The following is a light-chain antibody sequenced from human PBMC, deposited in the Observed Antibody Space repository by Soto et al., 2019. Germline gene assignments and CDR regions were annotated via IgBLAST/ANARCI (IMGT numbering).Light chain of an antibody. CDR2: GAS. J-gene: IGKJ2*01. CDR1: QSVASNY. CDR3: QQYGDLPIT. Sequence: ENVLTQSPGTLSLSPGEGATLSCRASQSVASNYLAWYQQKPGQAPRLLIYGASTRATGIPDRFSGSGSRTDFTLTISRLEPEDFAVYHCQQYGDLPITFGQGTKREIK. V-gene: IGKV3-20*01.